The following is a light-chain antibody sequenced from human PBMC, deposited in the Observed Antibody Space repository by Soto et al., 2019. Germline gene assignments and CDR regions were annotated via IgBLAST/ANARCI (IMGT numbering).Light chain of an antibody. V-gene: IGKV3-15*01. CDR2: GAS. J-gene: IGKJ1*01. CDR1: QSVSSN. Sequence: EMVMTQSPDTLSVSTGERATLSCRASQSVSSNLAWYQHKPGQAPRLLIYGASTRATGIPGRFSGSGSGTEFTLTISSLQSEDFAVYYCQQYNNWPRTLGQGTKVEIK. CDR3: QQYNNWPRT.